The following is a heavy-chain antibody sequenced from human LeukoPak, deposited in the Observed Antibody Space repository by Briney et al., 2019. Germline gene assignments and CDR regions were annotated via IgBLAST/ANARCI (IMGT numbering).Heavy chain of an antibody. CDR3: ARDIYYYDSSGYYQFDY. Sequence: SETLSFTCTVSGGSISSYYWSWIRQPPGKVVGWIGNIYYSGSTNYNPSLKSRVTISGDTSKNQFSLKLSSVTAADTAVYYCARDIYYYDSSGYYQFDYWGQGTLVTVSS. D-gene: IGHD3-22*01. CDR1: GGSISSYY. V-gene: IGHV4-59*01. CDR2: IYYSGST. J-gene: IGHJ4*02.